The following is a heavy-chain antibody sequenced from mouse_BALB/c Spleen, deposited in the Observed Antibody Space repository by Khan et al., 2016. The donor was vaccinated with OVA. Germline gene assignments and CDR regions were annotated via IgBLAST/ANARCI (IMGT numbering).Heavy chain of an antibody. J-gene: IGHJ3*01. D-gene: IGHD4-1*01. Sequence: QVQLQQSGPELVKPGASVKMSCKASGYTFTDYVMNWVKQRNGQGLEWIGQIYPGSDSTYYTEKFKGKATLTTDRSSNTAYMQRSNLTSEDSAVYLCSRAGWDVFAYWGQGTLVTVSA. CDR1: GYTFTDYV. CDR2: IYPGSDST. V-gene: IGHV1-77*01. CDR3: SRAGWDVFAY.